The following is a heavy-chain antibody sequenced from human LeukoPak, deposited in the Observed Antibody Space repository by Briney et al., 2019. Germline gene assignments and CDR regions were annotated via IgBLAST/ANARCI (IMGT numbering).Heavy chain of an antibody. D-gene: IGHD3-3*01. V-gene: IGHV1-18*01. CDR2: ISAYNGNT. Sequence: GASVNVSCKASGYTFTNHAMNWVRQAPGQGLEWMGWISAYNGNTNYAQKLQGRVTMTTDTSTSTAYMELRTLRSDDTAVYYCAREYEWLKDSWGQGTLVTVSS. CDR3: AREYEWLKDS. J-gene: IGHJ4*02. CDR1: GYTFTNHA.